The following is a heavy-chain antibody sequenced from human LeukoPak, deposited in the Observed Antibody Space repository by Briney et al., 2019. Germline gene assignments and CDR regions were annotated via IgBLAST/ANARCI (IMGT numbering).Heavy chain of an antibody. Sequence: PGGSLRLSCAASGFTFSDHYMSWIRQAPGKGLEWVSYISSSGSTIYYADSVKGRFTISRDNAKNSLYLQMNSLRAEDTAVYYCARDDYGDYVPFDYWGQGTLVTVSS. V-gene: IGHV3-11*01. CDR1: GFTFSDHY. D-gene: IGHD4-17*01. J-gene: IGHJ4*02. CDR2: ISSSGSTI. CDR3: ARDDYGDYVPFDY.